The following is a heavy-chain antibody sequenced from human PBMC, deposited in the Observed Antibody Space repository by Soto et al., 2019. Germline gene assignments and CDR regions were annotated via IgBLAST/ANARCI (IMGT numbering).Heavy chain of an antibody. CDR2: IIPIFGTA. Sequence: GASVKVSCKASGGTFSSYAISWVRQAPGQGLEWMGGIIPIFGTANYAQKFQGRVTITADESTSTAYMELSSLRSEDTAVYYCARGLSSSWPQYYYYGMDVWGQGITVTVSS. CDR1: GGTFSSYA. J-gene: IGHJ6*02. CDR3: ARGLSSSWPQYYYYGMDV. D-gene: IGHD6-13*01. V-gene: IGHV1-69*13.